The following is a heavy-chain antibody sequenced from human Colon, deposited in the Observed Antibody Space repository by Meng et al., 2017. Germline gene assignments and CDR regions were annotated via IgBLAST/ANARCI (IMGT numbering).Heavy chain of an antibody. CDR2: INHSGST. CDR3: ARRNTRNSGGGNNY. V-gene: IGHV4-4*02. Sequence: QGQLRDSGPGLVKPSGTLSLTWAVSGGSISSNYWWTWVRQPPGKGLEWIGEINHSGSTSYVPSIKSRITISVDKSNNLLSLKLNSVTAADTAMYYCARRNTRNSGGGNNYWGQGTLVTASS. CDR1: GGSISSNYW. J-gene: IGHJ4*02. D-gene: IGHD3-10*01.